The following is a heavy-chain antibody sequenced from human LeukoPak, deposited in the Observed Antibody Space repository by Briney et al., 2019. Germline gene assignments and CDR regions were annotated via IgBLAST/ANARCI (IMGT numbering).Heavy chain of an antibody. CDR3: ARALTYYYDSSGDYLYGMDV. Sequence: GGTLRLSCAAYGFTFSSYSMNWVGQAPGKGLEWVSCISSSSVTISYADSVKGRFTISRDNAKNSLYLQMNSLRDEDTAVYYCARALTYYYDSSGDYLYGMDVWGQGTTVTVSS. CDR1: GFTFSSYS. V-gene: IGHV3-48*02. J-gene: IGHJ6*02. CDR2: ISSSSVTI. D-gene: IGHD3-22*01.